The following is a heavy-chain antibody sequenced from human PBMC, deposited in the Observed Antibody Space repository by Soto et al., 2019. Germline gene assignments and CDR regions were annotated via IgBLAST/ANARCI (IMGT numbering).Heavy chain of an antibody. Sequence: GGSLRLSCGASGVAMSSYWMHWVRQAPGKGLVWVSRINSDGSSTSYADSVKGRFTISRDNAKNTLYLQVNSLRAEDTAVYYCVRSYCSGGTCSGWFDPWGQGTLVTVSS. CDR1: GVAMSSYW. D-gene: IGHD2-15*01. J-gene: IGHJ5*02. CDR3: VRSYCSGGTCSGWFDP. CDR2: INSDGSST. V-gene: IGHV3-74*01.